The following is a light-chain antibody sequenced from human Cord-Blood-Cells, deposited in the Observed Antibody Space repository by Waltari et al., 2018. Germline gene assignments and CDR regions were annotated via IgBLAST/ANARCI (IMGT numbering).Light chain of an antibody. CDR1: QSVLYSSNNKNY. Sequence: DIVMTQSPDSLAVSLGERATINCKSSQSVLYSSNNKNYLAWYQQKPGQPPKLLIYWASTRGSGVPDRFSGSGSGTDFTLTISSLQAEYVAVYYCQQYYSTPYTFGQGTKLEIK. V-gene: IGKV4-1*01. CDR2: WAS. J-gene: IGKJ2*01. CDR3: QQYYSTPYT.